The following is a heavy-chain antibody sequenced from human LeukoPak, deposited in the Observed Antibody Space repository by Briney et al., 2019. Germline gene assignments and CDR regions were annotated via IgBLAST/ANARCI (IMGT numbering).Heavy chain of an antibody. Sequence: ASVKVSCKASGGTFSSYAISWVRQAPGQGLEWMGRIIPIFGTANHAQKFQGRVTITTDESTSTAYMELSSLRSEDTAVYYCARDGAVYPYYYFWSGEHWGQGTLLTVSS. J-gene: IGHJ4*02. D-gene: IGHD3-3*01. CDR1: GGTFSSYA. CDR3: ARDGAVYPYYYFWSGEH. V-gene: IGHV1-69*05. CDR2: IIPIFGTA.